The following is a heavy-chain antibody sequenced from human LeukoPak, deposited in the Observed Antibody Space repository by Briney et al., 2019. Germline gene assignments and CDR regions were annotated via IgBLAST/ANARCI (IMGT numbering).Heavy chain of an antibody. CDR3: ARDTGDPSDFDY. CDR2: IYYSGST. CDR1: GGSISSYY. D-gene: IGHD4-17*01. Sequence: SETLSLTCTVSGGSISSYYWSWIRQPPGKGLEWIGYIYYSGSTNYNPSLKSRVTISVDTSKNQFSLKLSSVTAADTAVYYCARDTGDPSDFDYWGQGTLVTVSS. J-gene: IGHJ4*02. V-gene: IGHV4-59*12.